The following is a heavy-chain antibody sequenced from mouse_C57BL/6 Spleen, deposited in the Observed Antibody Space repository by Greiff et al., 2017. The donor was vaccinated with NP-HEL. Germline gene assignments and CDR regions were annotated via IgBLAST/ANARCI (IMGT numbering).Heavy chain of an antibody. Sequence: EVKVEESGGGLVQPGGSMKLSCVASGFTFSNYWMNWVRQSPEKGLEWVAQIRLKSDNYATHYAESVKGRFTISRDDSKSSVYLQMNNLRAEDTGIYYCTGASYYELAWFAYWGQGTLVTVSA. CDR1: GFTFSNYW. D-gene: IGHD2-4*01. CDR2: IRLKSDNYAT. CDR3: TGASYYELAWFAY. J-gene: IGHJ3*01. V-gene: IGHV6-3*01.